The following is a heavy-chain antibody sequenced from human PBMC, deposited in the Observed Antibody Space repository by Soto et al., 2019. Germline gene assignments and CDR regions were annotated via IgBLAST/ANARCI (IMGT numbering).Heavy chain of an antibody. J-gene: IGHJ6*02. D-gene: IGHD2-2*02. CDR3: ARDCSSTSCYTVHYYYGMDV. V-gene: IGHV3-23*01. Sequence: GGSLRLSCAASGFTFSSYAMSWVRQAPGKGLEWVSAISGSGGSTYYADSVKGRFTISRDNSKNTLYLQMNSLRAEDTAVYYCARDCSSTSCYTVHYYYGMDVWGQGTTVTVSS. CDR1: GFTFSSYA. CDR2: ISGSGGST.